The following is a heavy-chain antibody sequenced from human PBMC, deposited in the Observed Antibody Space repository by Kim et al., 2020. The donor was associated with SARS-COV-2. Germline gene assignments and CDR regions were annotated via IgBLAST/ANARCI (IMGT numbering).Heavy chain of an antibody. V-gene: IGHV3-48*03. Sequence: GGSLRLSCAASGFTFSSYEMNWVRQAPGKGLEWVSYISSSGSTIYYADSVKGRFTISRDNAKNSLYLQMNSLRAEDTAVYYCARDMVRGVIPPLYYYYMDVWGKGTTVTVSS. D-gene: IGHD3-10*01. J-gene: IGHJ6*03. CDR3: ARDMVRGVIPPLYYYYMDV. CDR2: ISSSGSTI. CDR1: GFTFSSYE.